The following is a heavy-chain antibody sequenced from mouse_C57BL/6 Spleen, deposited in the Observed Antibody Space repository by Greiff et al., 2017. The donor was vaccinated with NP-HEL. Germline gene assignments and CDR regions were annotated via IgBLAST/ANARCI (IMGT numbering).Heavy chain of an antibody. D-gene: IGHD2-5*01. Sequence: EVKLMESGGGLVKPGGSLKLSCAASGFTFSDYGMHWVRQAPEKGLEWVAYISSGSSTIYYADTVKGRFTISRDNAKNTLFLQMTSLRSEDTAMYYCARSYSNYVWYFDVWGTGTTVTVSS. CDR2: ISSGSSTI. CDR3: ARSYSNYVWYFDV. CDR1: GFTFSDYG. J-gene: IGHJ1*03. V-gene: IGHV5-17*01.